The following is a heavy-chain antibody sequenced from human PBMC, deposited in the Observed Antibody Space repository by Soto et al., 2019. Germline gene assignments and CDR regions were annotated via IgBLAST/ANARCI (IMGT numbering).Heavy chain of an antibody. V-gene: IGHV4-4*02. CDR1: GGSISSDNW. CDR2: IYRSGST. J-gene: IGHJ2*01. Sequence: QVQLQESGPGLVKPSGTLSLTCAVSGGSISSDNWWSWVRQPPGKGLEWIGEIYRSGSTNYNPSLKRRVTISVDKSKNQFSLKLSSMTAADTAVYYCASRYPGYSSTWYLRYFDIWGRGTLVTVSS. D-gene: IGHD6-13*01. CDR3: ASRYPGYSSTWYLRYFDI.